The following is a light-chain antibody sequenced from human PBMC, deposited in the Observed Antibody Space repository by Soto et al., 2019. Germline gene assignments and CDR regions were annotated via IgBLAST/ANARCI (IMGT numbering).Light chain of an antibody. CDR1: SSDVGGYDY. CDR2: EVF. Sequence: QSVGTQPASVSVSPGQSITISCTGTSSDVGGYDYVSLYQQHPGKAPKVMIYEVFNRPSGVSNRFSGSKSGNTASLTISGLRAEDEADYYCTSYATTSPLVFGNGPKVTVL. V-gene: IGLV2-14*01. J-gene: IGLJ1*01. CDR3: TSYATTSPLV.